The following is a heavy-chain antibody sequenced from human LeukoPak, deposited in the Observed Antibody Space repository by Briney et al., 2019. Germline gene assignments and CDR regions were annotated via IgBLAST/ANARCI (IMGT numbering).Heavy chain of an antibody. D-gene: IGHD6-13*01. V-gene: IGHV3-33*01. Sequence: GRSLRLSCAASGFTFSSYGMHWVRQAPGKGLEWVAVIWYDGSNKYYADSVKGRFTISRDNSENTLYLQMNSLRAEDTAVYYCARDYIAAAGGSDYWGQGTLVTVSS. CDR3: ARDYIAAAGGSDY. CDR1: GFTFSSYG. J-gene: IGHJ4*02. CDR2: IWYDGSNK.